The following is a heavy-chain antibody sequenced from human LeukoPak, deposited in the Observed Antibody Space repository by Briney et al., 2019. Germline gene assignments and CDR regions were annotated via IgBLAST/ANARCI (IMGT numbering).Heavy chain of an antibody. CDR1: GFTFSSYS. Sequence: GGSLRLSCAASGFTFSSYSMNWVRQAPGKGLECVSYISSSSTTIYYADSVKGRFTISRDNAKNSLYLQMNSLRAEDTAVYYCAKFLWFGDPTGDYFDYWGQGTLVTVSS. CDR3: AKFLWFGDPTGDYFDY. V-gene: IGHV3-48*01. D-gene: IGHD3-10*01. CDR2: ISSSSTTI. J-gene: IGHJ4*02.